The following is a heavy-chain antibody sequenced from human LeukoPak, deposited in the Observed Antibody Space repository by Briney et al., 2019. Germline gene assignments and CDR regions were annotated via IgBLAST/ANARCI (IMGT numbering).Heavy chain of an antibody. CDR3: AKVGGAVDY. CDR2: ISRSGGST. D-gene: IGHD2-21*01. V-gene: IGHV3-23*01. Sequence: GGSRRLACAAAGFTFTNYAMTWVRQAPGKVLEWVSTISRSGGSTYYADSVKGRFTISRDNSKNTLDLQMNSLRADATAVYYCAKVGGAVDYWGQGTRVTVSS. J-gene: IGHJ4*02. CDR1: GFTFTNYA.